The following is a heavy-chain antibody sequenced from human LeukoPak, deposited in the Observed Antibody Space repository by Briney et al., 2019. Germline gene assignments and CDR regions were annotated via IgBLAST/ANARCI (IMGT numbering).Heavy chain of an antibody. Sequence: GGSLRLSCAVSGITLSNYGMSWVRQAPGKGLEWVAGISGTGGGTNYADSVKGRFTISRDNPKNTLYLQMNSLGAEDTAVYFCAKRGVVIRVILVGFHKEAYYFDSWGQGALVTVSS. J-gene: IGHJ4*02. CDR1: GITLSNYG. CDR2: ISGTGGGT. V-gene: IGHV3-23*01. CDR3: AKRGVVIRVILVGFHKEAYYFDS. D-gene: IGHD3-22*01.